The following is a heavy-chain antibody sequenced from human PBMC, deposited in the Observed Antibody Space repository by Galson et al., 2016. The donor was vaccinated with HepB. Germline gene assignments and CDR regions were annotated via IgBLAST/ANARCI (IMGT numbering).Heavy chain of an antibody. CDR1: GDSNSRYY. CDR3: AGQMNALMSMYW. V-gene: IGHV4-59*01. CDR2: ISYSGST. D-gene: IGHD2-8*02. Sequence: SETLSRTCTISGDSNSRYYWSWVRQSPEKGLGWIGDISYSGSTKYHPSLKSRVPVSGDMSKSQFSLKMKSVTAAETATYYCAGQMNALMSMYWWGRGTLVAVAA. J-gene: IGHJ4*02.